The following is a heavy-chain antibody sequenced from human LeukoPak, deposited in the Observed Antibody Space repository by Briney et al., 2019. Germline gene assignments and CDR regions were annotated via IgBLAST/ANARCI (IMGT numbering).Heavy chain of an antibody. CDR2: IYWDDDK. V-gene: IGHV2-5*02. CDR3: AHSKYCDSSGYPPFDY. D-gene: IGHD3-22*01. J-gene: IGHJ4*02. CDR1: GFSLSTSGVG. Sequence: ESGPTLVNPTQTLTLTCTFSGFSLSTSGVGVGWIRQPPGKALEWLALIYWDDDKRYSPSLKSRLTITKDTSKNQVVLTMTNMDPVDTATYYCAHSKYCDSSGYPPFDYWGQGTLVTVSS.